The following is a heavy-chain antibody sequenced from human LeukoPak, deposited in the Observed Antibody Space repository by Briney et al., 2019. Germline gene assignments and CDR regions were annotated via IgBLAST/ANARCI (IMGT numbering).Heavy chain of an antibody. J-gene: IGHJ4*02. CDR1: GFTFSSYG. V-gene: IGHV3-33*06. CDR3: AKGEQWLLDY. Sequence: GGSLRLSCAASGFTFSSYGMHWVRQAPGKGVEWVAVLWYDGSNKYYADSVKGRFTISRDNSKNTLYLQMNSLRAEDTAVYYCAKGEQWLLDYWGQGTLVTVSP. D-gene: IGHD6-19*01. CDR2: LWYDGSNK.